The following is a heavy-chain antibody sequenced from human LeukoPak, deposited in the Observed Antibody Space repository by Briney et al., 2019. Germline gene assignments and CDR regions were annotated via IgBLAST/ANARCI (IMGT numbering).Heavy chain of an antibody. D-gene: IGHD6-19*01. Sequence: GASVKVSCKASGYTFTGYYMHWVRQAPGQGLEWMGWVNPNSGGTNYAQKFQGRVTMTRDTSISTAYMELSRLRSDDTAVYYCARRYSSGWRTFDYWGQGTLVTVPS. J-gene: IGHJ4*02. CDR2: VNPNSGGT. V-gene: IGHV1-2*02. CDR3: ARRYSSGWRTFDY. CDR1: GYTFTGYY.